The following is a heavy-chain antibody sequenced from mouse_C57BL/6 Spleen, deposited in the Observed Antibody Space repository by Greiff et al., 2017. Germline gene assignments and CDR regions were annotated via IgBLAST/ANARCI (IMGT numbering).Heavy chain of an antibody. J-gene: IGHJ4*01. V-gene: IGHV5-17*01. Sequence: EVKLVESGGGLVKPGGSLKLSCAASGFTFSDYGMHWVRQAPEKGLEWVAYISSGSSTIYYADTVKGRFTISRDNAKNTLFLQMTSLRSEDTAMYYCARRYQRGVYAMGDWGKGTSVTVSS. CDR3: ARRYQRGVYAMGD. CDR2: ISSGSSTI. CDR1: GFTFSDYG. D-gene: IGHD1-1*01.